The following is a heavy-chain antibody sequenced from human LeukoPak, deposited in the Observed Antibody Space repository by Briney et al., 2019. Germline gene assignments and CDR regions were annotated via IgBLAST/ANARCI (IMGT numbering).Heavy chain of an antibody. CDR1: GFTFDDYA. Sequence: GRSLRLSCAASGFTFDDYAMHWVRQAPGKGLEWVSGISWNSGTIGYADSVKGRFTISRDNAKNSLYLQMNSLRDDDMALYYCARGSSGSYSQDWFDPWGQGTLVTVSS. V-gene: IGHV3-9*03. J-gene: IGHJ5*02. D-gene: IGHD1-26*01. CDR2: ISWNSGTI. CDR3: ARGSSGSYSQDWFDP.